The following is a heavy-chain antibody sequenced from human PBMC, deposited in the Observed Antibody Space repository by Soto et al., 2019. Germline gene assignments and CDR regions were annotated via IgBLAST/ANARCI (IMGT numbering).Heavy chain of an antibody. V-gene: IGHV3-48*03. CDR1: GFTFSSYE. CDR2: ISSTGTSM. CDR3: VRWSYLDY. D-gene: IGHD3-3*01. J-gene: IGHJ4*02. Sequence: VQLVESGGDLVQPGGSLRLSCAASGFTFSSYEMNWVRQAPGKGLEWVSYISSTGTSMDYAGSVKGRFTISRDNAKNSLFLQLNSLRGDDTAVYYCVRWSYLDYWGQGTRVTVSS.